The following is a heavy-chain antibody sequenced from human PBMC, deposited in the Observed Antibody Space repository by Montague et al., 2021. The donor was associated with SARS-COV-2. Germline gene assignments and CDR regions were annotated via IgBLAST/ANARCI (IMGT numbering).Heavy chain of an antibody. D-gene: IGHD3-9*01. Sequence: PAQVKPTQTLTLTCTFSGFSLSTSGMCVSWIRQPPGKALEWLALIDRDDDKYYSTSLKTRLTISKDTSKNQVVLTMTNMDPVDTATYYCARIRDYDILTGSYSGFDYWGQGTLVTVSS. CDR3: ARIRDYDILTGSYSGFDY. CDR1: GFSLSTSGMC. V-gene: IGHV2-70*01. J-gene: IGHJ4*02. CDR2: IDRDDDK.